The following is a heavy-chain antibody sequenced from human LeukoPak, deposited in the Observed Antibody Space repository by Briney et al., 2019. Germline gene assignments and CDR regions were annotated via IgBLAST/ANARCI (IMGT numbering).Heavy chain of an antibody. Sequence: SETLSLTCAVYGGSFSGYYWSWIRQPPGKGLEWIGSIYYSGSTYYNPSLKSRVTISVDTSKNQFSLKLSSVTAADTAVYYCARDIREDYGDYGWFDPWGQGTLVTVSS. CDR2: IYYSGST. J-gene: IGHJ5*02. V-gene: IGHV4-34*01. D-gene: IGHD4-17*01. CDR1: GGSFSGYY. CDR3: ARDIREDYGDYGWFDP.